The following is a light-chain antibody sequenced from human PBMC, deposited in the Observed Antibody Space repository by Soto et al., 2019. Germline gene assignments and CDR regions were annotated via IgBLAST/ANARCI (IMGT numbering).Light chain of an antibody. CDR2: GAS. CDR1: QSVSSSY. J-gene: IGKJ1*01. CDR3: QQYDSSSWT. Sequence: EIVLTQSPGTLSLSAGERATLSCRASQSVSSSYLAWYQQRPGQAPRLLISGASRRATGSPDRFSGSGSGTEFTLTISRLESEDFAVYSCQQYDSSSWTFGQGTKVEIK. V-gene: IGKV3-20*01.